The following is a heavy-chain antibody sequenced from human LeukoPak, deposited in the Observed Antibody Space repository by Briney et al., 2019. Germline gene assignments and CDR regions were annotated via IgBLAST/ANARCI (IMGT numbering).Heavy chain of an antibody. V-gene: IGHV5-51*01. Sequence: GESLKISCKGSGYSFTSYWIGWVRQMPGKGLEWMGIIYPGDSDTRYGPSFQGQVTISADKSISTAYLQWSSLKASDTAMYYCARLPYYDSSGYYGYYFDYWGQGTLVTVSS. CDR3: ARLPYYDSSGYYGYYFDY. CDR2: IYPGDSDT. J-gene: IGHJ4*02. CDR1: GYSFTSYW. D-gene: IGHD3-22*01.